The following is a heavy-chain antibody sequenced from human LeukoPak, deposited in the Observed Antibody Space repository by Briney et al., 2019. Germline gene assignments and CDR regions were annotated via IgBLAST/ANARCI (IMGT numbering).Heavy chain of an antibody. Sequence: PSETLSLTCTVSGDSFSYFYWSWIRQPPGKALEWIGYIYYSGSSSYNPSLSSRVTISLDTSKSQFSLKLSSVTAADTAVYYCARNVRSEGPPFYYYYMDVWGKGTAVTVSS. CDR3: ARNVRSEGPPFYYYYMDV. CDR1: GDSFSYFY. V-gene: IGHV4-59*01. J-gene: IGHJ6*03. CDR2: IYYSGSS.